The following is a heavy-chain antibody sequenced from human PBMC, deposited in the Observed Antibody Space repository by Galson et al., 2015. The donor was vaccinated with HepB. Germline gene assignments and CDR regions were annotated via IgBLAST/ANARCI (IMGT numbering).Heavy chain of an antibody. D-gene: IGHD3-10*01. V-gene: IGHV5-51*01. Sequence: QSGAEVTKTGESLKISCKASGYNFDTYYIGWVRQMPGKGLEWVGFIYPGASRTIYSPTFQGQVSISVDKSLDTAYLQWISLKAADTAMFYCARRMVRGITPTKDPFDIWGQGTMVIVSS. CDR2: IYPGASRT. CDR3: ARRMVRGITPTKDPFDI. CDR1: GYNFDTYY. J-gene: IGHJ3*02.